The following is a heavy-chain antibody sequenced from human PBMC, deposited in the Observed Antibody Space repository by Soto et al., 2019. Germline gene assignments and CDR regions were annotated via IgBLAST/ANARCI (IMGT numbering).Heavy chain of an antibody. CDR2: ISGSGGST. D-gene: IGHD2-21*01. Sequence: PGGSLRLSCAASGFTFSSYAMSWVRQAPGKGLEWVSAISGSGGSTYYAASVKGRFTISRDNSKNTLYLQMNSLRAEGTAVYYCAKPSKHRYYYYGMDVWGQGTTVTVSS. V-gene: IGHV3-23*01. CDR1: GFTFSSYA. J-gene: IGHJ6*02. CDR3: AKPSKHRYYYYGMDV.